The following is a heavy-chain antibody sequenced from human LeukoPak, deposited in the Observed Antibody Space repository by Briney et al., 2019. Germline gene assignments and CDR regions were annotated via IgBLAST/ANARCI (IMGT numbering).Heavy chain of an antibody. V-gene: IGHV3-7*01. Sequence: PGGSRRLSCAASGFTFSSYWMSWVRQAPGKGLEWVANIKQDGSEKYYVDSVKGRFTISRDNAKNSLYLQMNSLRAEDTAVYYCAREPLGLYDSSGYPDYWGQGTLVTVSS. CDR1: GFTFSSYW. CDR3: AREPLGLYDSSGYPDY. D-gene: IGHD3-22*01. CDR2: IKQDGSEK. J-gene: IGHJ4*02.